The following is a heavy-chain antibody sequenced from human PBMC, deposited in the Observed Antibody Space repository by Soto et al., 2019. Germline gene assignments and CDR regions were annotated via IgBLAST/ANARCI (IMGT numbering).Heavy chain of an antibody. J-gene: IGHJ2*01. CDR3: ARDATYGSGGGPDWYFDL. V-gene: IGHV3-13*04. CDR1: GFTFSPYD. CDR2: IGTTGDT. D-gene: IGHD3-10*01. Sequence: EVQLVESGGGLVQPGGSLRLSCAASGFTFSPYDMHWVRQVTGKGLEWVSAIGTTGDTYYPASVKSRFTISREDAKSTLYLQMNSLRAGDTAVYYCARDATYGSGGGPDWYFDLWGRGTLVTVSS.